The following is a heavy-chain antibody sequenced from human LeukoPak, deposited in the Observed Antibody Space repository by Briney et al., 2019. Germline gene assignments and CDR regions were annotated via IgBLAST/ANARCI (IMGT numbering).Heavy chain of an antibody. Sequence: SETLSLTCTVSGGSISSYYWSWIRQPPGKGLEWIGYIYYSGSTNYNPSLKSRVTISVDTSKNQFSLKLSSVTAADTAVYYCARDSSSWLYNWFDPWGQGTLVTVSS. CDR3: ARDSSSWLYNWFDP. V-gene: IGHV4-59*12. J-gene: IGHJ5*02. D-gene: IGHD6-13*01. CDR1: GGSISSYY. CDR2: IYYSGST.